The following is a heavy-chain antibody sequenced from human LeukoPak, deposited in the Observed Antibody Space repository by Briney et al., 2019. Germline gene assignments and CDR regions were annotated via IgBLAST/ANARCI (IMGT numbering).Heavy chain of an antibody. CDR2: IYYRGST. J-gene: IGHJ4*02. CDR1: GGSISSSSYY. Sequence: SETLSLTCTVSGGSISSSSYYWGWIRQPPGKWLEWNGSIYYRGSTYYNPSRKTRVTISVDTSKNQFSLKLSSVTAADTPVDYCARDIAAAFVYCGEGTLFTVSS. D-gene: IGHD6-13*01. V-gene: IGHV4-39*02. CDR3: ARDIAAAFVY.